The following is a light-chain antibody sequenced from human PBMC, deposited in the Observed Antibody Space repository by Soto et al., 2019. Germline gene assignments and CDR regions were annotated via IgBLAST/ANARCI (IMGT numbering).Light chain of an antibody. V-gene: IGKV3-20*01. CDR1: QTVTSNR. Sequence: EMVLTQSPGTLSLSPGERATLSCRASQTVTSNRLAWYQQKPGQAPRLLIYGPSRRTTGIADRFSVRGSGTEFTLTISRLKPEDFAVSDCQQYGRLPSGFAFGPGTTLDTK. CDR3: QQYGRLPSGFA. J-gene: IGKJ3*01. CDR2: GPS.